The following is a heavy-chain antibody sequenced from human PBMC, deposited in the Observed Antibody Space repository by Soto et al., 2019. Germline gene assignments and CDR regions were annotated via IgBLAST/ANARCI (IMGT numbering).Heavy chain of an antibody. Sequence: PSETLSLTWTVSGGSISSSIYYWGWIRQPPGKGLEWIGNIYYSGSTYYNPSLKSRVTISVDTSKNQFSLKLSSVPATDTAVYYCATYSSSWGWFDPWGQGTLVTVSS. D-gene: IGHD6-13*01. CDR2: IYYSGST. CDR1: GGSISSSIYY. CDR3: ATYSSSWGWFDP. V-gene: IGHV4-39*01. J-gene: IGHJ5*02.